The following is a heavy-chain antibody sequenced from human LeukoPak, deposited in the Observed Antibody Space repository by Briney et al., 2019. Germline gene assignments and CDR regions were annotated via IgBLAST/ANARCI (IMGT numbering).Heavy chain of an antibody. CDR1: GFTFSSYW. CDR3: ARKWSSSWSSFDY. J-gene: IGHJ4*02. Sequence: PGGSLRLSCAASGFTFSSYWMSWVRQAPGKGLEWVANITQDGSNKYYVGSVKGRFTVSRDNAQNSLYLQMNSLRAEDTAIYYCARKWSSSWSSFDYWGQGTLVTVSS. D-gene: IGHD6-13*01. CDR2: ITQDGSNK. V-gene: IGHV3-7*05.